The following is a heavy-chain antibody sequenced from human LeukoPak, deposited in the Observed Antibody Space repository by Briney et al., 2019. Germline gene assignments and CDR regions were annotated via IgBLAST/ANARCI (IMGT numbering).Heavy chain of an antibody. Sequence: PSQTLSLTCTVSGGSIGSGSYYWSWIRQPAGKALEWIGRIYTSGSTNYNPSLKSRVTISVDTSKNQFSLKLRSVTAADTAVYYCARDLGGSYYVWFDPWGQGTLVTVSS. CDR2: IYTSGST. CDR1: GGSIGSGSYY. V-gene: IGHV4-61*02. CDR3: ARDLGGSYYVWFDP. D-gene: IGHD1-26*01. J-gene: IGHJ5*02.